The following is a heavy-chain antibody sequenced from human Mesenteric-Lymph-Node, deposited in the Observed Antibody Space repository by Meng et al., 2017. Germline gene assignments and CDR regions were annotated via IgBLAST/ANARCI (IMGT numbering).Heavy chain of an antibody. D-gene: IGHD6-19*01. J-gene: IGHJ4*02. V-gene: IGHV3-64*01. CDR2: ISSNGGST. Sequence: GESLKISCVASGFAFSNYAMYWVRQAPGKGLEYVAGISSNGGSTYYANSVKGRFATSRDNSKNTLYLQMGSLRADDMAVYYCVSDGEQWLVRFPIYWGQGTLVTVSS. CDR1: GFAFSNYA. CDR3: VSDGEQWLVRFPIY.